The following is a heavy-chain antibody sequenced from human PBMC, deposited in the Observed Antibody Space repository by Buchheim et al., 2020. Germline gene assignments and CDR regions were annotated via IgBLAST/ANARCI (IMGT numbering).Heavy chain of an antibody. J-gene: IGHJ4*02. Sequence: EVQLVESGGGLVQPGGSLRLSCAASGFTFSSYAMSWVRQTPGKGLEWVANIKQDGSEKYYVDSVKGRFTISRDNAKNSLYLQMNSLRAEDTAVYYCARDGNTRLPSLYYFDYWGQGTL. CDR3: ARDGNTRLPSLYYFDY. D-gene: IGHD6-6*01. CDR2: IKQDGSEK. CDR1: GFTFSSYA. V-gene: IGHV3-7*03.